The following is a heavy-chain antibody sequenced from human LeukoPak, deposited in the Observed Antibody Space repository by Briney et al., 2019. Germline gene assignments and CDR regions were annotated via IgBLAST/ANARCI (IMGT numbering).Heavy chain of an antibody. J-gene: IGHJ3*02. CDR2: NIPIFGTA. Sequence: EASVKVSCKASGGTFSSYAISWVRQAPGQGLEWMGGNIPIFGTANYAQKFQGRVTITADESTSTAYMELSSLRSEDTAVYYCASPYYYDSSGYYSAFDIWGQGTMVTVSS. CDR1: GGTFSSYA. D-gene: IGHD3-22*01. V-gene: IGHV1-69*13. CDR3: ASPYYYDSSGYYSAFDI.